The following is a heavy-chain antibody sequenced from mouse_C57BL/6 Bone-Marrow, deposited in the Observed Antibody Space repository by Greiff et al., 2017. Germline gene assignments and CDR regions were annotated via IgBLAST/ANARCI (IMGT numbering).Heavy chain of an antibody. CDR1: GYTFTSYW. D-gene: IGHD2-4*01. CDR2: IYPSDSET. V-gene: IGHV1-61*01. J-gene: IGHJ3*01. CDR3: ARRGLRRGVAY. Sequence: VQLQQPGAELVRPGSSVKLSCKASGYTFTSYWMDWVKQRPGQGLEWIGNIYPSDSETHYNQKFKDKATLTVDKSSSTAYMQLSSLTSEDSAVYYCARRGLRRGVAYWGQGTLVTVSA.